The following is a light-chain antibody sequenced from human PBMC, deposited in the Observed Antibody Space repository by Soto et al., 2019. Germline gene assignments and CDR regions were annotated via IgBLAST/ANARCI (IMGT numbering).Light chain of an antibody. Sequence: QSVLTQPASVSGSPGQSITISCTGTSSDVGGYNYVSWYQQHPGKAPKLMIYDVSNRPSGVSNRFSGSKYGNTASLTISGLQAEDEADYYCSSYTSSSTLYVFGTGTQLTVL. V-gene: IGLV2-14*01. CDR3: SSYTSSSTLYV. CDR1: SSDVGGYNY. CDR2: DVS. J-gene: IGLJ1*01.